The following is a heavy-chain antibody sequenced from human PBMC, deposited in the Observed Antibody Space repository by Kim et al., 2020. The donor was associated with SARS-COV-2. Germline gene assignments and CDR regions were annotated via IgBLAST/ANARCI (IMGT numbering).Heavy chain of an antibody. J-gene: IGHJ5*02. V-gene: IGHV3-74*03. D-gene: IGHD3-10*01. CDR1: GFTFRSYW. Sequence: GGSLRLSCATSGFTFRSYWMHWVRQAPGKGLVWVSHINPDGSNTEYADSVKGRATISRDNAKNSLYLQINALRAEDAAMYYCARTSGRGWFDPWGQGALV. CDR3: ARTSGRGWFDP. CDR2: INPDGSNT.